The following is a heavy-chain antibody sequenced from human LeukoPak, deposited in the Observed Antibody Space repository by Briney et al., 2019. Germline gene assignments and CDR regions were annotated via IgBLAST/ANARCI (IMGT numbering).Heavy chain of an antibody. D-gene: IGHD3-22*01. CDR1: GGSISSVSYY. CDR3: ARAPSTYYYDSSGYQSLYYFDY. CDR2: IYTSGST. J-gene: IGHJ4*02. V-gene: IGHV4-61*02. Sequence: PSETLSLTCTVSGGSISSVSYYWSWLRQPAGRGLEWIGRIYTSGSTNYNPSLKSRVTISVDTAKNQFSLKLSSVTAADTAVYYCARAPSTYYYDSSGYQSLYYFDYWGQGTLVTVSS.